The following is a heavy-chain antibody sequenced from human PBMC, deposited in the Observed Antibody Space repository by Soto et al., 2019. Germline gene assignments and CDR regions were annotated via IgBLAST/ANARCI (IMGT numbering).Heavy chain of an antibody. CDR2: ISGSGGST. J-gene: IGHJ6*02. CDR3: AKELMAYYDILTGYYFSYYYYGMDV. V-gene: IGHV3-23*01. D-gene: IGHD3-9*01. Sequence: GGSLRLSCAASGFTFSSYAMSWVRQAPGKGLEWVSAISGSGGSTYYADSVKGRFTISRDNSKNTLYLQMNSLRAEDTAVYYCAKELMAYYDILTGYYFSYYYYGMDVWGQGTTVTVSS. CDR1: GFTFSSYA.